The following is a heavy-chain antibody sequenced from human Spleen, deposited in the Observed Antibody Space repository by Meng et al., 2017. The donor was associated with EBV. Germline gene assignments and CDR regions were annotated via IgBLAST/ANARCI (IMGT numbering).Heavy chain of an antibody. V-gene: IGHV4-34*01. CDR1: GGSFSSYY. Sequence: QVQLQEWGAGLLKPSETRSLTCAVSGGSFSSYYWSWIRQPPGKGLEWIGEINQSGSIYYNPSLMGRVTISGDTSRNQFSLKLISVTAADTAVYYCARGPYYEWGQGTLVTVSS. CDR2: INQSGSI. CDR3: ARGPYYE. D-gene: IGHD1-26*01. J-gene: IGHJ4*02.